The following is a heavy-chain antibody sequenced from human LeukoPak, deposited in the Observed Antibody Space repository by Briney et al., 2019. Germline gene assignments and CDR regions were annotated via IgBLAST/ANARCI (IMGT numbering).Heavy chain of an antibody. V-gene: IGHV3-7*01. Sequence: GGSLRLSCAASGFTFSTYWMTWVRQAPGKGLEWVANIKQDRSEKYYVDSVKGRFTISRDNAKNSLYLQMNSLRAEDTAVYYCARPYPIAQRGGDPWGQGTLVTVSS. CDR2: IKQDRSEK. D-gene: IGHD1-1*01. CDR3: ARPYPIAQRGGDP. CDR1: GFTFSTYW. J-gene: IGHJ5*02.